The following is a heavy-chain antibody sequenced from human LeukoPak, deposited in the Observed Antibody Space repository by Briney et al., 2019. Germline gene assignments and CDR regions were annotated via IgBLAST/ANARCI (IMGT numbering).Heavy chain of an antibody. CDR2: IYYSGST. Sequence: SETLSLTCTVSGGSISRSSYYWGWIRQPPGKGLEWIGSIYYSGSTYYNPSLKSRVTISVDTSKNQFSLKLSSVTAADTAVYYCARHRDSSRSHWADAFDIWGQGTMVTVSS. J-gene: IGHJ3*02. CDR1: GGSISRSSYY. V-gene: IGHV4-39*01. CDR3: ARHRDSSRSHWADAFDI. D-gene: IGHD3-22*01.